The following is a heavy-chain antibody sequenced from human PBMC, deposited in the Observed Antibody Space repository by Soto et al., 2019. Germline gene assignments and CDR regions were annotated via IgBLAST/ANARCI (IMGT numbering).Heavy chain of an antibody. CDR3: ARVNVTLDF. V-gene: IGHV4-39*01. D-gene: IGHD2-21*02. J-gene: IGHJ4*02. Sequence: PSETLSLTCTVSGGSINTYNLFWAWIRQPPGKGLEWIASFHYSGNAYYNPSLTTRVTISRDTSKNRVSLELRSVTAADTAVYYCARVNVTLDFWGQG. CDR2: FHYSGNA. CDR1: GGSINTYNLF.